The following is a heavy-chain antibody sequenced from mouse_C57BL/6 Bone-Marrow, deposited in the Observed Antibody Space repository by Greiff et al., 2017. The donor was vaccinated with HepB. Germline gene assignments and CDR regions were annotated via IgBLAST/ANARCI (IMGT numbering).Heavy chain of an antibody. CDR3: ARSGILRAWFAY. D-gene: IGHD1-1*01. CDR1: GYTFTSYW. Sequence: VKLQQPGAELVRPGSSVKLSCKASGYTFTSYWMDWVKQRPGQGLEWIGNIYPSDSETHYNQKFKDKATLTVDKSSSTAYMQLSSLTSEDSAVYYCARSGILRAWFAYWGQGTLVTVSA. J-gene: IGHJ3*01. V-gene: IGHV1-61*01. CDR2: IYPSDSET.